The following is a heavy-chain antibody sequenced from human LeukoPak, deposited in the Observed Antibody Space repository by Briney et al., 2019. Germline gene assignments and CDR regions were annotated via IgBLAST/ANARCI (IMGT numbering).Heavy chain of an antibody. CDR2: IYTTGST. V-gene: IGHV4-4*07. D-gene: IGHD6-6*01. CDR3: ARDFKDSSSSLVYYYYYYMDV. CDR1: GGSISSYY. J-gene: IGHJ6*03. Sequence: SETLSLTCTVSGGSISSYYWSWIRQPAGKGLEWIGRIYTTGSTNYNPSLKSRVTMSVDTSKNQFSLKLRSVTAADTAVYYCARDFKDSSSSLVYYYYYYMDVWGKGTTATVSS.